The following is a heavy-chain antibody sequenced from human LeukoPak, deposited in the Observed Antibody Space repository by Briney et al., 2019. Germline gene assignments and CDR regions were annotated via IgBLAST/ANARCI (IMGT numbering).Heavy chain of an antibody. J-gene: IGHJ4*02. CDR1: GFTFSSYA. V-gene: IGHV3-23*01. CDR3: AKVPSMVRGVAFDY. CDR2: ISGSGGST. Sequence: LGGSLRLSCAASGFTFSSYAMSWVRQAPGKGLEWVSAISGSGGSTYYADSVKGRFTISRDNSKNTLYLQMNSLRAEDTAVYYCAKVPSMVRGVAFDYWGQGTLVTVSS. D-gene: IGHD3-10*01.